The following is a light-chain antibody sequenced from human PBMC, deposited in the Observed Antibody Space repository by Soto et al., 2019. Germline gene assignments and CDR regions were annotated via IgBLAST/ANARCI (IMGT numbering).Light chain of an antibody. CDR3: QQANSFPLS. V-gene: IGKV1-12*01. CDR1: QGISSW. CDR2: AAS. Sequence: DIQMTQSPSSVSASVGYIVTITCRASQGISSWLAWYQQKTGKAPKLLNYAASSLQSGVPSRFSGSGSGTDFTLTISSLQPEDFESNDCQQANSFPLSFGGGTKVEIK. J-gene: IGKJ4*01.